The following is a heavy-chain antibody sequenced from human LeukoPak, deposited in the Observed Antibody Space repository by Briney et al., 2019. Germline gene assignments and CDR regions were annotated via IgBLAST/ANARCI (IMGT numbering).Heavy chain of an antibody. J-gene: IGHJ6*03. CDR1: GGSISSYY. CDR3: ARGRGGVVLYYYYYMDV. CDR2: INHSGST. D-gene: IGHD3-3*01. Sequence: SETLSLTCTVSGGSISSYYWSWIRQPAGKGLEWIGEINHSGSTNYNPSLKSRVTISVDTSKNQFSLKLSSVTAADTAVYYCARGRGGVVLYYYYYMDVWGKGTTVTVSS. V-gene: IGHV4-34*01.